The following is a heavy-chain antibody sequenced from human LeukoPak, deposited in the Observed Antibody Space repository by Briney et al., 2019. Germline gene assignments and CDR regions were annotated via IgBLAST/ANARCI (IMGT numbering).Heavy chain of an antibody. CDR1: GFTFSSYA. Sequence: GGSLRLSCTASGFTFSSYAMHWVRRAPGKGLEYVSAISSNGGSTYYANSVKGRFTISRDNSKNTLYLQMGSLRAEDMAVYYCARGTSKRASDAFDIWGQGTMVTVSS. CDR2: ISSNGGST. CDR3: ARGTSKRASDAFDI. V-gene: IGHV3-64*01. J-gene: IGHJ3*02.